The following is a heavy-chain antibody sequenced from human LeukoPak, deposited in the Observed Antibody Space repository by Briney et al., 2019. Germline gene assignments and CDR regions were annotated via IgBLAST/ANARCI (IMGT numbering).Heavy chain of an antibody. CDR3: ARGVYCSGGSCYPSIDY. Sequence: ASVKVSCKASGYTFTSYYMHWVRQAPGQGLEWMGMINPSGGSTSYAQKFQGRVTMTRDTSTSTVYMELSSLRSEDTAVYYCARGVYCSGGSCYPSIDYWGQGTLVTVSS. D-gene: IGHD2-15*01. V-gene: IGHV1-46*01. CDR2: INPSGGST. CDR1: GYTFTSYY. J-gene: IGHJ4*02.